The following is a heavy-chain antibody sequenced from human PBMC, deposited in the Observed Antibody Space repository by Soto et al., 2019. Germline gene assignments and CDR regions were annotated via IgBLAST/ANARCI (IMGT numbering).Heavy chain of an antibody. D-gene: IGHD1-26*01. V-gene: IGHV4-34*01. J-gene: IGHJ4*02. CDR1: GGSFSGYY. Sequence: PSETLSLTCAVYGGSFSGYYWSFIRQPPGEGLEWIGEINRSGSTKYNPSLKSRVTISVDTSKNQFSLRLTSVTAADTAVYYCARLPDSGSYFAYWGQGSLVTVSS. CDR3: ARLPDSGSYFAY. CDR2: INRSGST.